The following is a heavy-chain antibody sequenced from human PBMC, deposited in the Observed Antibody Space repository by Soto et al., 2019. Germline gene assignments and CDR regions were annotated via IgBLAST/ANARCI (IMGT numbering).Heavy chain of an antibody. D-gene: IGHD2-15*01. CDR2: ISSNGGST. V-gene: IGHV3-64D*08. CDR1: GFTFSSYA. CDR3: VKGIFTRGYCSGGSCYAPGNFDY. J-gene: IGHJ4*02. Sequence: PGGSLRLSCSASGFTFSSYAMHWVRQAPGKGLEYVSAISSNGGSTYYADSVKGRFTISRDNSKNTLYLQMSSLRAEDTAVYYCVKGIFTRGYCSGGSCYAPGNFDYWGQGTLVTVSS.